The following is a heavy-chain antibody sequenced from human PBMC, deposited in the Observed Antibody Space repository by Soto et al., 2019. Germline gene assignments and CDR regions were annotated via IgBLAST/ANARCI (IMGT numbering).Heavy chain of an antibody. Sequence: LSLTCTVSGGSISSYYWSWIRQPPGKGLEWIGYIYYSGSTNYNPSLKSRVTISVDTSKNQFSLKLSSVTAADTAVYYCARGPSIFGVALPGGMDVWGQGTTVTVSS. V-gene: IGHV4-59*01. CDR1: GGSISSYY. CDR3: ARGPSIFGVALPGGMDV. D-gene: IGHD3-3*01. J-gene: IGHJ6*02. CDR2: IYYSGST.